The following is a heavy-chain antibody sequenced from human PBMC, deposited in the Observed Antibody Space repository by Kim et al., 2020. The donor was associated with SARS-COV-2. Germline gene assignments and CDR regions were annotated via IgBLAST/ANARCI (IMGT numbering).Heavy chain of an antibody. Sequence: SETLSLTCAVYGGSFSGYYWSWIRQPPGKGLEWIGEINHSGSTNYNPSLKSRVTISVDTSKNQFSLKLSSVTAADTAVYYCARGNSYYYDSSGKYFDYWGQGTWSPSPQ. CDR2: INHSGST. V-gene: IGHV4-34*01. CDR1: GGSFSGYY. CDR3: ARGNSYYYDSSGKYFDY. J-gene: IGHJ4*02. D-gene: IGHD3-22*01.